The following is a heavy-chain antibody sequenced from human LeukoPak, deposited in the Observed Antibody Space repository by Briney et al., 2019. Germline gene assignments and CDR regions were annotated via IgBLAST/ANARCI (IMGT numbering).Heavy chain of an antibody. Sequence: GGSLRLSCAASGFTFSSYAMSWVRQAPGKGLEWVSAISGSGGSTYYADSVKGRFTISRDNSKNTLYLQMNSLRAEDTAVYYCAKDRRQYYHDSSAYDYWGQGTLVTVSS. V-gene: IGHV3-23*01. CDR3: AKDRRQYYHDSSAYDY. J-gene: IGHJ4*02. CDR1: GFTFSSYA. D-gene: IGHD3-22*01. CDR2: ISGSGGST.